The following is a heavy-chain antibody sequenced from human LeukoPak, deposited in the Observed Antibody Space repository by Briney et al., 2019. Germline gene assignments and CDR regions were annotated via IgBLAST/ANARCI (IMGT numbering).Heavy chain of an antibody. CDR3: ARSGSYSSSWSANLNYFDY. Sequence: GGSLRLSCAASGFTFSSYWMSWVRQAPGKGLEWVANIKQDGSEKYYVDSVKGRFTISRDNAKNSLYLQMNSLRAEDTAVYYCARSGSYSSSWSANLNYFDYWGQGTLVTVSS. CDR1: GFTFSSYW. V-gene: IGHV3-7*01. D-gene: IGHD6-13*01. J-gene: IGHJ4*02. CDR2: IKQDGSEK.